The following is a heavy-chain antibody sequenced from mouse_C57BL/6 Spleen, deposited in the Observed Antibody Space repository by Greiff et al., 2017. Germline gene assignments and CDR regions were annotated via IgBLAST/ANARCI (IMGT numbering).Heavy chain of an antibody. CDR3: AREGSMDY. V-gene: IGHV1-55*01. D-gene: IGHD3-3*01. CDR2: IYPGSGRT. Sequence: QVQLLQPGAELVKPGASVKMSCKASGYTFTSYWITWVQQRPGKGLEWIGDIYPGSGRTNYNEKFKSKATLTLDTSSSTAYMQRSSLASDYSAVYYCAREGSMDYWGQGTAVTVSS. CDR1: GYTFTSYW. J-gene: IGHJ4*01.